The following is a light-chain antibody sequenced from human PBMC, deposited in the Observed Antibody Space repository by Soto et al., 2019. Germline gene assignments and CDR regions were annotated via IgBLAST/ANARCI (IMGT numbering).Light chain of an antibody. CDR2: DVS. Sequence: QSALTQPASVSGSPGQSITISCSGTSSDVGGYNYVSWYQQHPGKAPQVMIYDVSNRPSGVSNRFSRSKSGNTASLTISGLQAEDEADYYCYSYTTSSTYVFGTGTKLTVL. CDR1: SSDVGGYNY. J-gene: IGLJ1*01. V-gene: IGLV2-14*01. CDR3: YSYTTSSTYV.